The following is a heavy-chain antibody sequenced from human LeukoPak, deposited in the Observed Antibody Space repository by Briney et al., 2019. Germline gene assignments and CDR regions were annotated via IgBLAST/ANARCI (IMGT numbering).Heavy chain of an antibody. D-gene: IGHD1-1*01. CDR1: GGTFSSYA. V-gene: IGHV1-46*01. Sequence: ASVKVSCKASGGTFSSYAISWVRQAPGQGLEWMGIINPSGGSTSYAQKFQGRVTMTRDTSTSTVYMELSSLRSEDTAVYYCARDYLERRVVSGAALDYWGQGTLVTVSS. CDR3: ARDYLERRVVSGAALDY. CDR2: INPSGGST. J-gene: IGHJ4*02.